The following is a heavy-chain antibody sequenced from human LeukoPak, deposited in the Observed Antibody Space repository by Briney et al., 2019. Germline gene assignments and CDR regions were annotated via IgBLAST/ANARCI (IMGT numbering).Heavy chain of an antibody. D-gene: IGHD1-26*01. CDR1: GGTFSSYA. CDR3: ARDLRELHLAAVFGY. CDR2: IIPTFGTA. Sequence: ASVKVSCKASGGTFSSYAISWVRQAPGQGLEWMGGIIPTFGTANYAQKFQGRVTITTDESTSTAYMELSSLRSEDTAVYYCARDLRELHLAAVFGYWGQGTLVTVSS. V-gene: IGHV1-69*05. J-gene: IGHJ4*02.